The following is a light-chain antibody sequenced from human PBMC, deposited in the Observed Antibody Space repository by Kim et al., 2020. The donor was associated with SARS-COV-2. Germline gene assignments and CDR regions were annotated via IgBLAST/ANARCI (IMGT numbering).Light chain of an antibody. CDR2: GAS. V-gene: IGKV3-20*01. Sequence: SLSPGERATLSCRASQSVSSNYLAWYQQKPGQAPRLLIYGASSRATGIPDRFSGSGSGTDFTLTITRLEPEDFAVYYCQQYSSSPATFGQGTKVEVK. CDR3: QQYSSSPAT. J-gene: IGKJ1*01. CDR1: QSVSSNY.